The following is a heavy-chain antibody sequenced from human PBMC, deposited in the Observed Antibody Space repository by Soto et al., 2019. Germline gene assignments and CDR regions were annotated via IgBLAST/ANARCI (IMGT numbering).Heavy chain of an antibody. CDR1: CYSFAEYY. J-gene: IGHJ5*02. D-gene: IGHD1-20*01. Sequence: SLKISFLASCYSFAEYYIVWVRDMPFKGLEWLGIIYPPDSGTRYGPSFKCRVTMSLDKSINTAYLQWTSLTTSDSDIHHCARMGSFGITPNTSFDPWGQGTQLTDSS. CDR3: ARMGSFGITPNTSFDP. V-gene: IGHV5-51*01. CDR2: IYPPDSGT.